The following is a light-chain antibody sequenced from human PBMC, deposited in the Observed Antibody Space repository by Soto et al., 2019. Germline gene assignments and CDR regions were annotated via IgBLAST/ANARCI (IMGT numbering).Light chain of an antibody. CDR2: RDN. CDR1: SSDVGGYNY. V-gene: IGLV2-14*01. CDR3: ATWDDSLLAYV. Sequence: QSVLTQPASVSGSPGQSITISCTGTSSDVGGYNYVSWYQQHPGKAPKLLIYRDNQRPSGVPDRFSGSKSGTSASLAISGLQSEDEADYYCATWDDSLLAYVFGTGTKVTVL. J-gene: IGLJ1*01.